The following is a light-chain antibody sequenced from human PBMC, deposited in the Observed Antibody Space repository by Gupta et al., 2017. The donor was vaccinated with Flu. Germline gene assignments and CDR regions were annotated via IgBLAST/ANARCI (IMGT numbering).Light chain of an antibody. V-gene: IGKV1-39*01. J-gene: IGKJ1*01. CDR2: GAS. CDR1: QTIGTY. Sequence: DIQMTQSPSTPSASVGDRVTITCRASQTIGTYLNWYQQMPGKAPNLLIYGASTLASGAPSRFSDSGSGTNFTLTISSLQPEDFATYHCQQSFRAPWTFGQGTKVEVK. CDR3: QQSFRAPWT.